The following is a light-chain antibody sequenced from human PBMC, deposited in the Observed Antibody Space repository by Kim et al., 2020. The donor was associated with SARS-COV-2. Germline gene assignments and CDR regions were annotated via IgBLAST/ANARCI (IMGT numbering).Light chain of an antibody. CDR2: ETS. CDR3: LLSFADGVV. Sequence: PAGTVTLPGGSSNGAVTSGNFPFWIQQRPGQAPMTLIYETSNKYTFTPARFSGSLLGGKAALTLSGAQPEDEADYYCLLSFADGVVFGGGTKVTVL. J-gene: IGLJ2*01. V-gene: IGLV7-46*01. CDR1: NGAVTSGNF.